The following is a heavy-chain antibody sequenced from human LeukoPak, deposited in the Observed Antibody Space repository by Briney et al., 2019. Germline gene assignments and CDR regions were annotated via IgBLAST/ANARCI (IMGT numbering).Heavy chain of an antibody. D-gene: IGHD5-18*01. V-gene: IGHV4-31*03. Sequence: SQTLSLTCTVSGGSISSGGYYWSWIRQHPGKGLEWIGYIYYSGSTYYNPSLKSRVTISVDTSKNQFSLKLSSVTAADTAVYYCARVDTAMSSLYYFDYWGQGTLVTVSS. CDR2: IYYSGST. J-gene: IGHJ4*02. CDR3: ARVDTAMSSLYYFDY. CDR1: GGSISSGGYY.